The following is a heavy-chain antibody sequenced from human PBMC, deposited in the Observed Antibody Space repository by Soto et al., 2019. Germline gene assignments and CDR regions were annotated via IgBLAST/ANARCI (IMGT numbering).Heavy chain of an antibody. V-gene: IGHV3-30-3*01. Sequence: QVQLVESGGGVVQPGRSLRLSCAASGFTFSSYAMHWVRQAPGKGLEWVALISYDGSNKYYADYVKGRFTISRDNSKNTLYLQMSSLRAEDTAVYYCASPRLSSDGTTPIDYWGQGTLVTVSS. CDR2: ISYDGSNK. CDR1: GFTFSSYA. CDR3: ASPRLSSDGTTPIDY. J-gene: IGHJ4*02. D-gene: IGHD1-1*01.